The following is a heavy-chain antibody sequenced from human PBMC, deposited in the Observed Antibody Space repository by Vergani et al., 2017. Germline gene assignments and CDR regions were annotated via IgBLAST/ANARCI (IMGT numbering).Heavy chain of an antibody. D-gene: IGHD3-22*01. CDR1: GDSISTRNYY. CDR2: IYYSGNT. J-gene: IGHJ4*02. Sequence: QLQLQESGPGLVKPSETVSLTCNVSGDSISTRNYYWGWIRQPPGKGLEWIANIYYSGNTYYNPSLKSRLTITVDTSANQFSLRLTSVTAADTAVYYCARRDDSSGYVFDHWGQGILVTVSS. V-gene: IGHV4-39*01. CDR3: ARRDDSSGYVFDH.